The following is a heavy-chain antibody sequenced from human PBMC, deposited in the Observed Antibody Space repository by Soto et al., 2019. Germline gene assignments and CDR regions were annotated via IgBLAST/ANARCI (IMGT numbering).Heavy chain of an antibody. CDR3: ARNSGPLRSFDS. J-gene: IGHJ5*01. D-gene: IGHD3-3*01. Sequence: ASVKVSCKASGYTFTGYYMHWVRQAPGQGLEWMGWINPNSGGTNYAQKFQGRVTMTRDTSISTAYMELSRLRSDDTAVYYCARNSGPLRSFDSWGQGTLVTVSS. CDR1: GYTFTGYY. CDR2: INPNSGGT. V-gene: IGHV1-2*02.